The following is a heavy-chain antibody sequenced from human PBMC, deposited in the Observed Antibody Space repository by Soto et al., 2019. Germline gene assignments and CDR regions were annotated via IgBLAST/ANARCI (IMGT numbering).Heavy chain of an antibody. Sequence: EVQLLESGGGLVQPGGSLRLSCAASGFTFNTYAMTWVRQAPGKGLEWVSIISATGRSTYYADSVEGRFTISRDDSKNTLYLRMNSLRAEDTAVYYCAKIPYVDYAGSDDWGHGILVTVSS. J-gene: IGHJ4*01. V-gene: IGHV3-23*01. CDR3: AKIPYVDYAGSDD. D-gene: IGHD4-17*01. CDR1: GFTFNTYA. CDR2: ISATGRST.